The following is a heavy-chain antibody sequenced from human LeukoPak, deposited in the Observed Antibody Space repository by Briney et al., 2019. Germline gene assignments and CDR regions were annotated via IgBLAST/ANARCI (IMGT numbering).Heavy chain of an antibody. CDR3: AKEGYCSSTSCYAGGLDY. CDR1: GFTFSSYA. J-gene: IGHJ4*02. CDR2: ISGSGGST. V-gene: IGHV3-23*01. D-gene: IGHD2-2*01. Sequence: GGSLRLSCAASGFTFSSYAMSWVHQAPGKGLEWVSAISGSGGSTYYADSVKGRFTISRDNSKNTLYLQMNSLRAEDTAVYYCAKEGYCSSTSCYAGGLDYWGQGTLVTVSS.